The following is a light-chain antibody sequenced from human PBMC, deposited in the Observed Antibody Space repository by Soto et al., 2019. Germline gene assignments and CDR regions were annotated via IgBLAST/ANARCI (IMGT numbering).Light chain of an antibody. V-gene: IGKV1-39*01. Sequence: DIQMTQSPSSLSASVGDRVTITCRASQSISSYLNWYQQKPWKAHKLLIYAASSLQSGVPSRFSGSGSGTDFTLTISSLQPEDFATYYCQQSDSTPMYTFGQGTKLEIK. CDR2: AAS. CDR1: QSISSY. CDR3: QQSDSTPMYT. J-gene: IGKJ2*01.